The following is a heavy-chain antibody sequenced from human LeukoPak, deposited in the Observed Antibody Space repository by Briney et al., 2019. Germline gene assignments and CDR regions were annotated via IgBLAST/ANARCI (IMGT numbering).Heavy chain of an antibody. CDR1: GGSISSYY. Sequence: PSETLSLTCTVSGGSISSYYWSWIRQPPGKGLEWIGYIYYSGSTNYNPSLKSRVTTSVDTSKNQFSLKLSSVTAADTAVYYCARTTTVTTFPGGFDYWGQGTLVTVSS. CDR2: IYYSGST. D-gene: IGHD4-17*01. J-gene: IGHJ4*02. CDR3: ARTTTVTTFPGGFDY. V-gene: IGHV4-59*08.